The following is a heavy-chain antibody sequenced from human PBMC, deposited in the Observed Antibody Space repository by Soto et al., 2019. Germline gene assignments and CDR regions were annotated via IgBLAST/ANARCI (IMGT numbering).Heavy chain of an antibody. J-gene: IGHJ4*02. CDR2: IYYSGST. Sequence: SETLSLTCAVYGGSFSGYYWGWIRQPPGKGLGWIGSIYYSGSTYYNPSLKSRVTISVDTSKNQLSLKLSSVTAADTAVYYCARSHRYYDILTGYSAVPYYFDYWGQGTLVTVSS. V-gene: IGHV4-39*01. CDR1: GGSFSGYY. CDR3: ARSHRYYDILTGYSAVPYYFDY. D-gene: IGHD3-9*01.